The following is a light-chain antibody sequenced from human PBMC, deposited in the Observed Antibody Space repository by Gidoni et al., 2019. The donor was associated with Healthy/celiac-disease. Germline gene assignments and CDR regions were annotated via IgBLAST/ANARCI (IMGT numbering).Light chain of an antibody. CDR3: QQNYSTPWT. Sequence: DIQMTQSPSSLSASVGDRVTITCRASQSISSYLNWYQQKPGKAPKLLIYAASSLQSGVPSRFSGSGSGTDFTLTISSLQPEDSATYYCQQNYSTPWTFGQGTKVEIK. CDR2: AAS. CDR1: QSISSY. V-gene: IGKV1-39*01. J-gene: IGKJ1*01.